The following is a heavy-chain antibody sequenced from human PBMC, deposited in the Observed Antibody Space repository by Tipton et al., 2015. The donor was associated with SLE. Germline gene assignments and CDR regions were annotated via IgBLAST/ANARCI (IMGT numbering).Heavy chain of an antibody. CDR3: ASVTYYYDSSGYPEYYFDY. V-gene: IGHV4-38-2*01. D-gene: IGHD3-22*01. J-gene: IGHJ4*02. CDR1: GYSISSGYY. Sequence: GLVKPSETLSLTCAVSGYSISSGYYWGWIRQPPGKGLEWIGSIYHSGSTYYNPSLKSRVTISVDTSKNQFSLKLSSVTAADTAVYYCASVTYYYDSSGYPEYYFDYWGQGTLVTVSS. CDR2: IYHSGST.